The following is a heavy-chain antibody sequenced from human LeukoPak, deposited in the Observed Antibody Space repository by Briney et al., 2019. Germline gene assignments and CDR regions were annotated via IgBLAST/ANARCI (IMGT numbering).Heavy chain of an antibody. CDR1: GFTFSSSA. V-gene: IGHV3-30-3*01. CDR2: ISYDGSNK. CDR3: AANGGYIDY. D-gene: IGHD2-8*01. Sequence: ERSLRLSCAVSGFTFSSSAMHWVRQAPGEGLEWVAVISYDGSNKYYADSVKGRFTISRDNSKNTLYLQMNSLRTEDTAVYYCAANGGYIDYWGQGTLVTVSS. J-gene: IGHJ4*02.